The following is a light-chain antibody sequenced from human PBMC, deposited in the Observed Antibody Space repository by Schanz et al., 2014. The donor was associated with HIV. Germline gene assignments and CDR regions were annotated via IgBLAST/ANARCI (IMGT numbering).Light chain of an antibody. CDR2: TNN. CDR3: ATWDDSLNGWV. V-gene: IGLV1-44*01. J-gene: IGLJ3*02. Sequence: QSVLTQPPSASGTPGQRVTISCSGSSSNFRSNAVNWYQPLPGTAPKVLIYTNNQRPSGVPDRFSGSKSGTSASLAISGLQSEDEADYYCATWDDSLNGWVFGGGTKLTVL. CDR1: SSNFRSNA.